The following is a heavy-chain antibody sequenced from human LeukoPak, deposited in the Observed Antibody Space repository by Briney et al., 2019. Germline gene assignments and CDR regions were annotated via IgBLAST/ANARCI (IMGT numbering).Heavy chain of an antibody. V-gene: IGHV3-23*01. Sequence: SGGSLRLSCAASGFTFSSYAMSWVRQAPGKGLEGVSAISGSGGSTYYADSVKGRFTISRDNSKNTLYLQMNSLRAEDTAVYYCAKSPRGSWYPFDYWGQGTLVTVSS. J-gene: IGHJ4*02. CDR3: AKSPRGSWYPFDY. CDR1: GFTFSSYA. CDR2: ISGSGGST. D-gene: IGHD6-13*01.